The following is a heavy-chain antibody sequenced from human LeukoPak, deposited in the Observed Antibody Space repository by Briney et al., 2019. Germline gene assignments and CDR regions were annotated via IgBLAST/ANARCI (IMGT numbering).Heavy chain of an antibody. V-gene: IGHV3-23*01. Sequence: GGSLRLSCAASGFTFSSYAMSWVRQAPGKGLEWVSAISGSGGSTYYADSMKGRFTISRDNSKNTLYLQMNSLRAEDTAVYYCAKGPYYGGDCYSASWFDPWGQGTLVTVSS. CDR3: AKGPYYGGDCYSASWFDP. CDR2: ISGSGGST. D-gene: IGHD2-21*02. J-gene: IGHJ5*02. CDR1: GFTFSSYA.